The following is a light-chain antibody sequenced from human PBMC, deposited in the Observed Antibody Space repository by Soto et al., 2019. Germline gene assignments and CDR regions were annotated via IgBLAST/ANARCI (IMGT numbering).Light chain of an antibody. CDR3: SSYTSSSTLV. Sequence: QSALTQPASVSGSPGQSITISCTGTSSDVGGYNYVSWYQQQPGKAPKLMIYDVSNRPSGVSNRFSGSKSGNTASLTISLLQSEDEADYYCSSYTSSSTLVFGGRTKLTVL. CDR1: SSDVGGYNY. V-gene: IGLV2-14*01. CDR2: DVS. J-gene: IGLJ2*01.